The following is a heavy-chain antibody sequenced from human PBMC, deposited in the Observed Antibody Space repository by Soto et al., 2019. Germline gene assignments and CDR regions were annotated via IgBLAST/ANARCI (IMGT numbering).Heavy chain of an antibody. CDR2: IIPIFGSA. Sequence: SVKVSCKASGGTFSSYAISWVRQAPGQGLEWMGGIIPIFGSANYAQKFQGRVTITADESTSTAYMELSSLRSEDTAVYYCARDLKRYYDSSGYGYYYYGMDVWGQGTTVTVSS. J-gene: IGHJ6*02. V-gene: IGHV1-69*13. D-gene: IGHD3-22*01. CDR3: ARDLKRYYDSSGYGYYYYGMDV. CDR1: GGTFSSYA.